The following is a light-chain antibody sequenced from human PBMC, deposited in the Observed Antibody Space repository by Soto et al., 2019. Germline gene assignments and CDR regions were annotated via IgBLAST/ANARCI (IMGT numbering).Light chain of an antibody. CDR2: GAS. V-gene: IGKV3-15*01. CDR1: QSVSSN. CDR3: PQYNKWPPYT. Sequence: EIVMTQSPANLSVSPGERATLSCRASQSVSSNLAWYQQKPGQGPRLLIYGASTRATSIPARFSGSGSGTEFNLTVNSLQSEDFAVYYCPQYNKWPPYTFGQGTMLEIK. J-gene: IGKJ2*01.